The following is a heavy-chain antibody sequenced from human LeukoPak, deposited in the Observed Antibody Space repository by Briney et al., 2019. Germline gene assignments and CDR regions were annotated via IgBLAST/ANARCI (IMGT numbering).Heavy chain of an antibody. D-gene: IGHD6-19*01. CDR1: GYSISSGYY. J-gene: IGHJ5*02. V-gene: IGHV4-38-2*02. CDR3: VRGRYSSGWFKDKNWFDP. Sequence: SETLSLTCTVSGYSISSGYYWGWIRQPPGKGLEWIGSIYHSGTTYYNPSLKSRATISVDTSKNQFSLKLSSVTAADTAVYYCVRGRYSSGWFKDKNWFDPWGQGIPVTVSS. CDR2: IYHSGTT.